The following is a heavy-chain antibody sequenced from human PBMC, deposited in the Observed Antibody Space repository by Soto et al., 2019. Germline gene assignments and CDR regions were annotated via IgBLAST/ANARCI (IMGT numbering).Heavy chain of an antibody. Sequence: SETLSLTCTVSGASLSSGSYYWSWIRQPPGKGLEWIGYFYYTGATKYNPSLESRVTISADTSKNQFSLNLTSVTAADTAVYYCARISYWVKDYWGQGALVTVSS. J-gene: IGHJ4*02. CDR3: ARISYWVKDY. CDR1: GASLSSGSYY. CDR2: FYYTGAT. D-gene: IGHD2-8*02. V-gene: IGHV4-61*01.